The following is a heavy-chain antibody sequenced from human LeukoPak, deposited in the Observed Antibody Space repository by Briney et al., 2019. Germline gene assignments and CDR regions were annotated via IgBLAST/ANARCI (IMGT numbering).Heavy chain of an antibody. Sequence: GGSLRLSRAASGFSFSNYWMCWVRQAPGKGLVCVSRINSDGSTTTYADSVKGRFTISRDNAKNTLYLQMNSLRAEDSALYYCARIRESLGLGAFDIWGQGTMVTVSS. CDR1: GFSFSNYW. D-gene: IGHD7-27*01. V-gene: IGHV3-74*03. J-gene: IGHJ3*02. CDR2: INSDGSTT. CDR3: ARIRESLGLGAFDI.